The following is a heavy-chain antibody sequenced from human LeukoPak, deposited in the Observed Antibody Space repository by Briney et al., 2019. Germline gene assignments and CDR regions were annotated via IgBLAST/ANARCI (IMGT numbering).Heavy chain of an antibody. CDR1: GDSISSNSYY. D-gene: IGHD4-11*01. V-gene: IGHV4-39*01. CDR2: TYYSGST. CDR3: ARSLYYSNIDY. J-gene: IGHJ4*02. Sequence: PSVTLSLTCTVSGDSISSNSYYWGWIRQPPGRGLEWIGTTYYSGSTLYNPSLKSRVTISVDTSKNQFSLKLSSVTAADTAVYYCARSLYYSNIDYWGQGTLVTVSS.